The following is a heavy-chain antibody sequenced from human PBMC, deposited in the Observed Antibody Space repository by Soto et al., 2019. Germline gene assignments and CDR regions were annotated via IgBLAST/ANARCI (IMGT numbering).Heavy chain of an antibody. Sequence: HPGGSLRLSCAASGFTFSSYWMSWVRQTPGKGLEWVANIKQDGSEKYYVDSVKGRFTISRDNAKNSLYLQMNSLRAEDTAVYYCASLQDYGSNYNYWGQGTLVTVSS. CDR3: ASLQDYGSNYNY. D-gene: IGHD4-17*01. CDR2: IKQDGSEK. J-gene: IGHJ4*02. V-gene: IGHV3-7*05. CDR1: GFTFSSYW.